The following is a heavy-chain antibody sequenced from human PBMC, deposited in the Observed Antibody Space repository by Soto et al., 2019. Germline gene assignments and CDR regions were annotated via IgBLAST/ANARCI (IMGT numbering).Heavy chain of an antibody. CDR2: ISSSSSYI. V-gene: IGHV3-21*01. J-gene: IGHJ4*02. Sequence: SLRLSCAASGFTFSSYSMNWVRQAPGKGLEWVSSISSSSSYIYYADSVKGQFTISRDNAKNSLYLQMNSLRAEDTAVYYCARGPLGSIGITIFGVVIYWGQGTLVTVSS. D-gene: IGHD3-3*01. CDR3: ARGPLGSIGITIFGVVIY. CDR1: GFTFSSYS.